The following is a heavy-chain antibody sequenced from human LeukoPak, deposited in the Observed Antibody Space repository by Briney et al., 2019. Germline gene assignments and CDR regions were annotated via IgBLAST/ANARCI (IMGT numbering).Heavy chain of an antibody. CDR1: GFTFSSYG. CDR3: AREPTSDYYDSSGYYKTHYFDY. V-gene: IGHV3-33*01. CDR2: IWYDGSNK. D-gene: IGHD3-22*01. J-gene: IGHJ4*02. Sequence: GRSPRLSCAASGFTFSSYGMHWVRQAPGKGLEWVAVIWYDGSNKYYADSVKGRFTISRDNSKNTLYLQMNSLRAEDTAVYYCAREPTSDYYDSSGYYKTHYFDYWGQGTLVTVSS.